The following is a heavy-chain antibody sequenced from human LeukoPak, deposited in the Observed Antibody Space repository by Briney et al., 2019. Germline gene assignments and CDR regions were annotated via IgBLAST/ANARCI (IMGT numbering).Heavy chain of an antibody. CDR1: GGSFSGYY. CDR2: INYRGST. J-gene: IGHJ3*02. D-gene: IGHD3-3*01. Sequence: SETLSLTCAVYGGSFSGYYWSWIRQPPGKGLEWIGYINYRGSTNYNPSLKSRVTISSDTSKNQFSLKLTSVTAADTAVYYCAKDLGITIFGVHTPGAFDIWGRGTVVAVSS. CDR3: AKDLGITIFGVHTPGAFDI. V-gene: IGHV4-59*01.